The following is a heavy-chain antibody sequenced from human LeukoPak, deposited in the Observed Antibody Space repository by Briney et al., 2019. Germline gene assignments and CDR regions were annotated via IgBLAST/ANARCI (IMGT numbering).Heavy chain of an antibody. CDR2: ISYDGSNK. V-gene: IGHV3-30-3*01. Sequence: GGSLRLSCAASGFTFSSHAMPWVRQAPGKGLEWVAVISYDGSNKYYADSVKGRFTISRDNSKNTLYLQMNSLRAEDTAVYYCARTYDSSGYYYGYFDCWGQGTLVTVSS. J-gene: IGHJ4*02. CDR1: GFTFSSHA. CDR3: ARTYDSSGYYYGYFDC. D-gene: IGHD3-22*01.